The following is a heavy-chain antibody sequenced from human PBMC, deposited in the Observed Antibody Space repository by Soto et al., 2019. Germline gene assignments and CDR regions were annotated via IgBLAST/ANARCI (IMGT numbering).Heavy chain of an antibody. D-gene: IGHD2-15*01. CDR2: INAGNGNT. CDR1: GYTFISYA. Sequence: ASVKVSCKASGYTFISYAIHWVRQAPGQRLEWMGWINAGNGNTKYSQKFQGRVTITRDTSASTAYVELTSLRSEDTAVYYCARELQGLYYFDYWGQGTLVTVFS. CDR3: ARELQGLYYFDY. V-gene: IGHV1-3*01. J-gene: IGHJ4*02.